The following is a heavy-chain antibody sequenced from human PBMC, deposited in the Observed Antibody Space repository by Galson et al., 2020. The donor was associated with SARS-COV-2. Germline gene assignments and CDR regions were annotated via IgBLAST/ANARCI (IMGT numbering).Heavy chain of an antibody. Sequence: KVSCKGSGYSFTSYWIGWVRQMPGKGLEWMGIIYPGDSDTRYSPSFQGQVTISADKSISTAYLQWRSLKASDTAMYYCSRRDSSIWYYCDYWGEGTLVTVSS. V-gene: IGHV5-51*01. D-gene: IGHD6-13*01. CDR1: GYSFTSYW. CDR2: IYPGDSDT. CDR3: SRRDSSIWYYCDY. J-gene: IGHJ4*02.